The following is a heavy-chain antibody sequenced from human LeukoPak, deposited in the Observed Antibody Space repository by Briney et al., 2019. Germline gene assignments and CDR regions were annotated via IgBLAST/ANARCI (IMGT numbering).Heavy chain of an antibody. Sequence: SVKVSCKASGGTFSSYAISWVRQAPGQGLGWMGGIIPIFGTANYAQKFQGRVTITADESTSTAYMELSSLRSEDTAVYYCARGGYYYDSSGYYYEPYFDYWGQGTLVTVSS. V-gene: IGHV1-69*13. CDR1: GGTFSSYA. CDR3: ARGGYYYDSSGYYYEPYFDY. CDR2: IIPIFGTA. D-gene: IGHD3-22*01. J-gene: IGHJ4*02.